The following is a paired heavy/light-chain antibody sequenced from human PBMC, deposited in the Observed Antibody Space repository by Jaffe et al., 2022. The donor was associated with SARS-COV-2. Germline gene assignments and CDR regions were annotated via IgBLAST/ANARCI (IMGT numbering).Light chain of an antibody. CDR2: RDT. CDR1: DIGSKN. V-gene: IGLV3-9*01. CDR3: QVWDNTSGV. Sequence: SYDLTQPLSVSVALGQTAKITCGGNDIGSKNVHWYQQKPGQAPVVVIYRDTTRPSGIPERFSGSNSGNTATLTIARAQAGDEAAYYCQVWDNTSGVFGTGTRVTVL. J-gene: IGLJ1*01.
Heavy chain of an antibody. V-gene: IGHV4-30-4*01. CDR3: ARVYYGGAPFDL. CDR2: IFSGGNT. CDR1: GGSISSGIYY. D-gene: IGHD3-22*01. Sequence: QVQLQESGPGLVKPSQTLSLTCTVSGGSISSGIYYWNWIRQPPGKGLEWIGLIFSGGNTYYKSSLQSRVSISIDASKNQFSLRLSSVTAADTAVYFCARVYYGGAPFDLWGQGTLVTVSS. J-gene: IGHJ4*02.